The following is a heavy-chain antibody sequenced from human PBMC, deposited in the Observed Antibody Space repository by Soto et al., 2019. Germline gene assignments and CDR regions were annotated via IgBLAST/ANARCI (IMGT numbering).Heavy chain of an antibody. J-gene: IGHJ4*02. V-gene: IGHV1-18*01. CDR1: GYGFTTYG. CDR2: ISAHNGNT. D-gene: IGHD3-10*01. Sequence: QVHLVQSGAEVKKPGASVKVSCKGSGYGFTTYGITWVRQAPGQGLEWMAWISAHNGNTNYARKLQGRVTVTRDTATRTAYMEQRRLRHDGPAVYYCAGGRDGDDWGQGALVTVYS. CDR3: AGGRDGDD.